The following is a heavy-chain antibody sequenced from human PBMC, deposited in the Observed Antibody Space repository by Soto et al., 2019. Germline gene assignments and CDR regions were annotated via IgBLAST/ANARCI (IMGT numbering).Heavy chain of an antibody. CDR2: IVVGSGNT. J-gene: IGHJ4*02. D-gene: IGHD6-19*01. CDR1: GFTFTSSA. V-gene: IGHV1-58*01. CDR3: ARSPGREVADN. Sequence: SVKVSCKASGFTFTSSAVQWVRQARGQRLEWIGWIVVGSGNTNYAQKFQERVTITRDKSTSTAYMERSSLRSEDTAVYYCARSPGREVADNWGQETLVTVSS.